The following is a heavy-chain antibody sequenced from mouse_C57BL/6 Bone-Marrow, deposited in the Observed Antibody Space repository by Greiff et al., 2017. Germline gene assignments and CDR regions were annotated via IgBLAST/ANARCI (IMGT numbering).Heavy chain of an antibody. Sequence: EVKLVESGGGLVQPGGSLKLSCAASGFTFSDYYMYWVRQTPEKRLAWVAYISNGGGSTDYPDTVKGRFTISRDNAKNTLYLQMSRLKSEDTAMYYWARCYYGSSNYFDYWGQGTTLTGSS. V-gene: IGHV5-12*01. D-gene: IGHD1-1*01. CDR2: ISNGGGST. CDR3: ARCYYGSSNYFDY. CDR1: GFTFSDYY. J-gene: IGHJ2*01.